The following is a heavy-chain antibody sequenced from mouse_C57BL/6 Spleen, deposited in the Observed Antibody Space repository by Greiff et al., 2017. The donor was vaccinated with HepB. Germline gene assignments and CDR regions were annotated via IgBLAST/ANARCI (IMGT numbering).Heavy chain of an antibody. CDR3: ARGNYYAMDY. J-gene: IGHJ4*01. Sequence: DVKLQESGPGLVKPSQSLSLTCSVTGYSITSGYYWNWIRQFPGNKLEWMGYISYDGSNNYNPSLKNRISITRDTPKNQFFLKLNSVTTEDTATYYCARGNYYAMDYWGQGTSVTVSS. V-gene: IGHV3-6*01. CDR1: GYSITSGYY. CDR2: ISYDGSN.